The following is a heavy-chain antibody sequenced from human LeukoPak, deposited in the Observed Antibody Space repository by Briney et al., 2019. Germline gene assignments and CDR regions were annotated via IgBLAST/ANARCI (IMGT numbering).Heavy chain of an antibody. Sequence: PSETLSPTCTVSGASFSSSTYYWGWIRQPPGKGLEWIGSIYYSGSTYYNPSLKSRVTMSVDTSKNQFSLKLSSVTAADTAVYYCARHAGGISAAGTRPFDYRGQGTLVTVSS. CDR3: ARHAGGISAAGTRPFDY. CDR2: IYYSGST. V-gene: IGHV4-39*01. D-gene: IGHD6-13*01. J-gene: IGHJ4*02. CDR1: GASFSSSTYY.